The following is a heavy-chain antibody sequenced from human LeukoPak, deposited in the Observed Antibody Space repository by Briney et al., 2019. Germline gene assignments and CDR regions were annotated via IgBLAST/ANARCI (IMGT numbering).Heavy chain of an antibody. Sequence: PSETLSLTCTVSGGSISSGSYYWSWIRQPAGKGLEWIGRIYTSGSTNYNPSLKSRVTMSVDTSKNQFSLKLNSVTAADTAVYYCARDYDVLTAYPATLHFDTWGKGTLVTVSS. J-gene: IGHJ5*02. CDR2: IYTSGST. CDR3: ARDYDVLTAYPATLHFDT. D-gene: IGHD3-9*01. CDR1: GGSISSGSYY. V-gene: IGHV4-61*02.